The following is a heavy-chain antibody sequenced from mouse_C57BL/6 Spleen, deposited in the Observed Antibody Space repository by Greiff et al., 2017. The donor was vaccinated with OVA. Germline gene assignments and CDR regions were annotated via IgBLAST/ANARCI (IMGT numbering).Heavy chain of an antibody. CDR3: ARFEAYPYYAMDY. CDR2: IRNKANGYTT. D-gene: IGHD2-10*01. V-gene: IGHV7-3*01. Sequence: EVKLQESGGGLVQPGGSLSLSCAASGFTFTDYYMSWVRQPPGKALEWLGFIRNKANGYTTEYSASVKGRFTISRDNSQSILYLQMNALRAEDSATYYCARFEAYPYYAMDYWGQGTSVTVSS. J-gene: IGHJ4*01. CDR1: GFTFTDYY.